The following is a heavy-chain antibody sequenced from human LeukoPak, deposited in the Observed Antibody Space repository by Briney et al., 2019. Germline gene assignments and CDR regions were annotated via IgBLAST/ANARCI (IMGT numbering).Heavy chain of an antibody. CDR1: GFSFSNAW. CDR3: AKRGTVTTFGRCDY. Sequence: GGSLRLSCAHSGFSFSNAWMSWVRPAPGKGLGWGSPISDMGGRTYYADSVKGRLSISTENSQKTLYMQMNSLRAEDTAVYYCAKRGTVTTFGRCDYWGQGTLVTVSS. J-gene: IGHJ4*02. CDR2: ISDMGGRT. D-gene: IGHD4-17*01. V-gene: IGHV3-23*01.